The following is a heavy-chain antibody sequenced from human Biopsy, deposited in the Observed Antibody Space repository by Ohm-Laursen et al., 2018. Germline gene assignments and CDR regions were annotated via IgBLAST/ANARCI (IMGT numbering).Heavy chain of an antibody. CDR2: INHSGRT. V-gene: IGHV4-34*01. CDR3: VRGVDYYDPYHYYALDV. Sequence: SDTLSLTCAVYGESFNGYYWSWIRQTPGKGLEWIGEINHSGRTNYNPSLKSRVTISVDTSKNQFSLKVGPVTAADTAVYYCVRGVDYYDPYHYYALDVWGQGTTVTVS. J-gene: IGHJ6*02. D-gene: IGHD3-22*01. CDR1: GESFNGYY.